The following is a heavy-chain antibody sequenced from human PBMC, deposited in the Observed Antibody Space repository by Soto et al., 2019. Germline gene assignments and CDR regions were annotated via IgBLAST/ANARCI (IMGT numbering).Heavy chain of an antibody. J-gene: IGHJ4*02. CDR2: IIPILGIA. D-gene: IGHD5-12*01. CDR3: AILLGLRDY. CDR1: GGTFSSYT. Sequence: QVQLVQSGAEVKKPGSSVKVSCKASGGTFSSYTISWVRQAPGQGLEWMGRIIPILGIANYAQKFEGRVTIXADKSTSTAYMELSSLRSEDTAVYYCAILLGLRDYWGQGTLVTVSS. V-gene: IGHV1-69*02.